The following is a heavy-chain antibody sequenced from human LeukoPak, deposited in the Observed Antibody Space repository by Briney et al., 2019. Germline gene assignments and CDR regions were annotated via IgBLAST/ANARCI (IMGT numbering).Heavy chain of an antibody. J-gene: IGHJ3*02. V-gene: IGHV4-59*01. CDR3: ARVKCSSTSCPPDDAFDI. CDR2: IYYSGST. Sequence: PSETLPLTCTVSGGSISSFYWSWIRQPPGKGLEWIGYIYYSGSTNYNPSLKSRVTISVDTSKNQFSLKLSSVTAADTAVYYCARVKCSSTSCPPDDAFDIWGQGTMVTVSS. D-gene: IGHD2-2*01. CDR1: GGSISSFY.